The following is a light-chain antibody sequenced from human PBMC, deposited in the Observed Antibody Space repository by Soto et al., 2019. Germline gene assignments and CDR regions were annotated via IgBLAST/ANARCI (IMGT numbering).Light chain of an antibody. Sequence: IPMTASPSSLSASVGDRVTITCRARQRISSYLNWYQQKPGKAPNLLIYAASSLQSGVPSRCSGSGSGTDVTLTISSLQHEDFVTYYCQQYYDYSGTFGQGTKVDI. V-gene: IGKV1-39*01. CDR3: QQYYDYSGT. CDR1: QRISSY. J-gene: IGKJ1*01. CDR2: AAS.